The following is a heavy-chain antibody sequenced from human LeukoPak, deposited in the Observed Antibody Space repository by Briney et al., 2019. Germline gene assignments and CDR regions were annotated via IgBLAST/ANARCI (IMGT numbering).Heavy chain of an antibody. D-gene: IGHD4-17*01. CDR2: INHSGSA. CDR1: GGSFSGYY. J-gene: IGHJ4*02. CDR3: ARGQGTVTTH. Sequence: SETLSFTCAVYGGSFSGYYWSWIRQPPGKGLEWIGEINHSGSANYNPSLKSRVTISLDTSKNQFSLNLSSVTAADTAVYYCARGQGTVTTHWGQGTLVTVSS. V-gene: IGHV4-34*01.